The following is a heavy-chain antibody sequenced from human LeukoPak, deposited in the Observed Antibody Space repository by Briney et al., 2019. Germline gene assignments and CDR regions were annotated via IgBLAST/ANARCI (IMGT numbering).Heavy chain of an antibody. J-gene: IGHJ4*02. V-gene: IGHV4-4*07. CDR2: IYTSGST. D-gene: IGHD3-22*01. CDR3: ARHEAYDSSGYHLAHFDY. Sequence: PSETLSLTCTVSGGSISSYYWSWIRQPAGKGLEWIGRIYTSGSTNYNPSLKSRVTMSVDTSKNQFSLKLSSVTAADTAVYYCARHEAYDSSGYHLAHFDYWGQGTLVTVSS. CDR1: GGSISSYY.